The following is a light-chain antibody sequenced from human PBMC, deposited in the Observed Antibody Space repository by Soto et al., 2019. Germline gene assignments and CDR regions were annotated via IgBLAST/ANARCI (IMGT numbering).Light chain of an antibody. V-gene: IGLV1-40*01. Sequence: QSVLTQPPSVSGAPGQRVTISCTGSSSNFGSGYDVHWYQQLPGTAPKLLIYGSTNRPSGVPARFSGSKSDTSASLAITGLQAEDEADYYCCSYAGSFIVVFGTGTKLTVL. CDR1: SSNFGSGYD. CDR2: GST. CDR3: CSYAGSFIVV. J-gene: IGLJ1*01.